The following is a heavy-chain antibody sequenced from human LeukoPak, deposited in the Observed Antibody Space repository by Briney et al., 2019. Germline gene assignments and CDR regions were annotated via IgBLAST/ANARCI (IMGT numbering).Heavy chain of an antibody. CDR2: ISAYNGNT. CDR1: GYTFTNYG. Sequence: ASVKVSCKTSGYTFTNYGISWVRQAPGQGLEWMGWISAYNGNTNYVQKFQGRVTMTTDTSTSTVYMELSSLRSDDTAVYYCARDIATIVHQDWRQGTLVTVSS. CDR3: ARDIATIVHQD. J-gene: IGHJ4*02. V-gene: IGHV1-18*01. D-gene: IGHD1-26*01.